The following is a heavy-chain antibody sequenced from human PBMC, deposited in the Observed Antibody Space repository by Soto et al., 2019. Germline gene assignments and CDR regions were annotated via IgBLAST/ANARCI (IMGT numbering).Heavy chain of an antibody. D-gene: IGHD3-10*01. CDR1: GGTFSSYA. V-gene: IGHV1-69*12. CDR2: IIPIFGTA. J-gene: IGHJ6*02. CDR3: AREGGSGSYRYYGMDV. Sequence: QVQLVQSGAEVKKPGSSVKVSCKASGGTFSSYAISWVRQAPGQGLEWMGGIIPIFGTANYAQKFQGRVTITADESTSTAYMERSSVRSENTAVYYCAREGGSGSYRYYGMDVWGQGTTVTVSS.